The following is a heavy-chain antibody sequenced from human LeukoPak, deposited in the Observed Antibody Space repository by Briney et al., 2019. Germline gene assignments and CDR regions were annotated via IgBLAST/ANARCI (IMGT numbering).Heavy chain of an antibody. J-gene: IGHJ3*02. CDR1: GFTFSSYA. CDR3: AREVTSDNSGYDAFHI. D-gene: IGHD3-22*01. CDR2: ISSSGGTI. V-gene: IGHV3-48*03. Sequence: GGSLRLSCAASGFTFSSYAMSWVRQAPGKGLEWVSYISSSGGTIFYADSVKGRFTISRDNAKNSMYLQMSSLRAEDTAVYYCAREVTSDNSGYDAFHIWGQGTPVTVSS.